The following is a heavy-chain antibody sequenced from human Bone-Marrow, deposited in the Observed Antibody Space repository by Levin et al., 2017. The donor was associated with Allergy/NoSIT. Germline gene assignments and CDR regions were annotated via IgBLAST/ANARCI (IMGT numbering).Heavy chain of an antibody. CDR2: IIPNSGGT. V-gene: IGHV1-2*02. J-gene: IGHJ5*02. D-gene: IGHD3-22*01. CDR1: GYTFSVYW. CDR3: TRGLMIGASKMFDL. Sequence: ASVKVSCKASGYTFSVYWIHWVRHVPGEGLEWMGWIIPNSGGTNYALKFQGRVTMTRDTSINTVYMEPTGLTSDDAAVYYCTRGLMIGASKMFDLWGQGTLVTVSS.